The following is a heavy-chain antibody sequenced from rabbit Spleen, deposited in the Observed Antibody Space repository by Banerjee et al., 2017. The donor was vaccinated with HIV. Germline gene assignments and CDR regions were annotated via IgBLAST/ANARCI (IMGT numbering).Heavy chain of an antibody. D-gene: IGHD1-1*01. CDR3: ARDLIGVIGWNFNL. Sequence: EQLEESGGGLVKPEGSLTLTCKASGVSFSDKDVMCWVRQAPGKGLEWIACINTATGKAVYATWAKGRFTISRTSSTTVTLQMTSLTAADTATYFCARDLIGVIGWNFNLWGQGTLVTVS. CDR2: INTATGKA. V-gene: IGHV1S45*01. J-gene: IGHJ4*01. CDR1: GVSFSDKDV.